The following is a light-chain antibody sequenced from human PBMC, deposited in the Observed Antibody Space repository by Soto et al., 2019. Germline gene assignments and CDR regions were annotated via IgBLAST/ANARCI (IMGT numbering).Light chain of an antibody. CDR1: QSVSSN. V-gene: IGKV3-15*01. Sequence: EIVMTQSPATLSVSPGERATLSCRASQSVSSNLAWYQQKPGQAPRLLIYAASTRAIGIPARFSGSGSGTEFTLTIGSLQSEDFAVYYCQHYDNWPYTFGQGTKLEI. CDR3: QHYDNWPYT. J-gene: IGKJ2*01. CDR2: AAS.